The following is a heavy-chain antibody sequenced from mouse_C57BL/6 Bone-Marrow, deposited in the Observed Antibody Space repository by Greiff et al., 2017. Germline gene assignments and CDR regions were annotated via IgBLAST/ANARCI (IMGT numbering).Heavy chain of an antibody. CDR1: GFTFSSYA. CDR2: ISDGGSYT. CDR3: ARGGGPGWFAY. J-gene: IGHJ3*01. V-gene: IGHV5-4*03. Sequence: EVKVVESGGGLVKPGGSLKLSCAASGFTFSSYAMSWVRQTPEKRLEWVATISDGGSYTYYPDNVKGRFTISRDNAKNNLYLQMSHLKSEDTALYDCARGGGPGWFAYWGQGTLVTVSA.